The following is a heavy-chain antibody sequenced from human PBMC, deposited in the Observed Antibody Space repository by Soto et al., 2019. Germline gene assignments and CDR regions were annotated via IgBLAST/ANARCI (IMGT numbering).Heavy chain of an antibody. V-gene: IGHV4-59*01. J-gene: IGHJ4*02. CDR3: ARSIAVAGRVLFDY. CDR1: GGSISRYY. Sequence: QVQLQESGPRLVKPSETLSLTCTVSGGSISRYYWSWIRQPPGKGLEWIGYMYYSGGTNYNPSLKSRVTISVDTSKNQFSLKLSSVTAVDTAVYYGARSIAVAGRVLFDYWGQGTLVTVSS. CDR2: MYYSGGT. D-gene: IGHD6-19*01.